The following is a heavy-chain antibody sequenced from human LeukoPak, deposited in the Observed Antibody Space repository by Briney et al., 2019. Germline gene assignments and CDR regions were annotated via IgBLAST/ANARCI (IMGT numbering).Heavy chain of an antibody. Sequence: GGSLRLSCAASGFTVSSNYMTWVRQAPGKGLEWVSVIYSGGSTYYADSVKGRFTISRDNAKNSLYLQMNSLRDEDTAVYYCARDQDYGFDYWGQGTLVIVSS. CDR1: GFTVSSNY. CDR2: IYSGGST. V-gene: IGHV3-66*01. D-gene: IGHD4-17*01. J-gene: IGHJ4*02. CDR3: ARDQDYGFDY.